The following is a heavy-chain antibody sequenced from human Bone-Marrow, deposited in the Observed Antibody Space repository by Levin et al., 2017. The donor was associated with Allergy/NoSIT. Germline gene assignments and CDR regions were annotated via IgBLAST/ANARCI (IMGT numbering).Heavy chain of an antibody. Sequence: KASETLSLTCTISGGSLSGYYWNWIRQPPGKGLEWIGYIYYGGRTNYTPSLKSRLTISVDTYKNQFSLRLTSVTSADTAVYYCAREGGYTSGWYDAFDIWGQGTMVTVSS. D-gene: IGHD6-19*01. CDR1: GGSLSGYY. V-gene: IGHV4-59*01. J-gene: IGHJ3*02. CDR3: AREGGYTSGWYDAFDI. CDR2: IYYGGRT.